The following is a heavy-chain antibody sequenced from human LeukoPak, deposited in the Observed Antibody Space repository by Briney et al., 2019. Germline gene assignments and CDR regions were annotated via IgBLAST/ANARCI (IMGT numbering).Heavy chain of an antibody. CDR2: INWNGGST. J-gene: IGHJ6*04. CDR1: GFTFDDYG. V-gene: IGHV3-20*04. Sequence: PGGSLRLSCAASGFTFDDYGLSWVRHAPGKGLEWVSTINWNGGSTGYADSVKGRFTISRDNAKNSLYLQMNSLRAEDTAVYYCAELGITMIGGVWGKGTTVTISS. CDR3: AELGITMIGGV. D-gene: IGHD3-10*02.